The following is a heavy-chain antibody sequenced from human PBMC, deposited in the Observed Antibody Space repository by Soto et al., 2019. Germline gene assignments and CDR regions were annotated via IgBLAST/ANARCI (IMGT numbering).Heavy chain of an antibody. CDR3: AKGSEYSDGCADY. CDR2: IPYDRGNS. V-gene: IGHV3-30*18. D-gene: IGHD5-18*01. CDR1: GFTFSSYG. Sequence: QVHLVESGGGVVQPGRSLRLSCAASGFTFSSYGMYWVRQAPGRGLEWVAFIPYDRGNSYYADSVKGRFTISRDNSKNTLYLQMNSLTAEDTAVYYCAKGSEYSDGCADYWGQGALVTVSS. J-gene: IGHJ4*02.